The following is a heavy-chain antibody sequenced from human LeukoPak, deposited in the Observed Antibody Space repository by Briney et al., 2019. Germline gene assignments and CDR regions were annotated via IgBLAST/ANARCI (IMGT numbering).Heavy chain of an antibody. CDR3: ARDDDTSGHYSYFQH. V-gene: IGHV3-33*01. CDR2: IWSDGSKK. Sequence: GRSLRLSCAASGFTFSSYGMHWVRQAPGKGLEWVAVIWSDGSKKYYAESVKGRFTFSRDTSKDTLYLQMNSLRAEDTAVYCCARDDDTSGHYSYFQHWGQGTLVSVSS. D-gene: IGHD3-22*01. J-gene: IGHJ1*01. CDR1: GFTFSSYG.